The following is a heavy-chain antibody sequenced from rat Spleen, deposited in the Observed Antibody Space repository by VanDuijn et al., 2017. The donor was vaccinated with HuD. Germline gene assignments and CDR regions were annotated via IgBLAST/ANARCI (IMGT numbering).Heavy chain of an antibody. CDR2: ISSDGDNT. V-gene: IGHV5S13*01. J-gene: IGHJ3*01. CDR1: GLTFSNYD. CDR3: ARHGGLRNWFAY. Sequence: EVQLVESGGGLVQPGRSLKISCAVSGLTFSNYDMAWVRQAPTTGLEWIASISSDGDNTYYRDSVKGRFTSPSDNAKKTQYLQMDNRRSEDTATYYCARHGGLRNWFAYWGQGTLVTVSS. D-gene: IGHD1-11*01.